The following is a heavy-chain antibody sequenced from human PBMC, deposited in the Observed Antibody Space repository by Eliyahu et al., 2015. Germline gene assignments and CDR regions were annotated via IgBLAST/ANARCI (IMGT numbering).Heavy chain of an antibody. CDR3: GRGDGSGYNYAY. J-gene: IGHJ4*02. D-gene: IGHD5-24*01. Sequence: EVQLVQSGAEVKKPGESLKXSCKAXGYIFTTSWIVWVRQVPGKGLEWMGIINPRDSDTRYGPSFQGQVTISVDKSITTAYLQWGSLTASDTAIYYCGRGDGSGYNYAYWGQGSLVTVSS. CDR1: GYIFTTSW. V-gene: IGHV5-51*01. CDR2: INPRDSDT.